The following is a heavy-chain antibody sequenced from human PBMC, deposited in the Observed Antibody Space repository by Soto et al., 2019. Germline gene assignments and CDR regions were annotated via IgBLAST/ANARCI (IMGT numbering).Heavy chain of an antibody. CDR1: GGSISGYY. V-gene: IGHV4-39*01. D-gene: IGHD1-26*01. CDR2: LFYGGTT. CDR3: ARHRGAAPAY. Sequence: QVQLQESGPGLVKPSETLSLTCTVSGGSISGYYWTWIRQPPGKGLEWVGSLFYGGTTDHNPSLRSRLTMSVDTSKNQFSLKLRSVTAADTAVYYCARHRGAAPAYWGQGTLVTASS. J-gene: IGHJ4*02.